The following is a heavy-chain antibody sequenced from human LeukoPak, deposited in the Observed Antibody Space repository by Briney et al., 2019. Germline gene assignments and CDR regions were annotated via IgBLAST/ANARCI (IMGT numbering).Heavy chain of an antibody. CDR3: ARSPPGVGATGDSAFDI. V-gene: IGHV1-2*02. CDR2: INPNSGGT. J-gene: IGHJ3*02. CDR1: GYTFTGYY. D-gene: IGHD1-26*01. Sequence: ASVKVSCKASGYTFTGYYMHWVRQAPGQGLEWMGWINPNSGGTNYAQKFQGRVTMTTDTSTSTAYMELRSLRSDDTAVYYCARSPPGVGATGDSAFDIWGQGTMVTVSS.